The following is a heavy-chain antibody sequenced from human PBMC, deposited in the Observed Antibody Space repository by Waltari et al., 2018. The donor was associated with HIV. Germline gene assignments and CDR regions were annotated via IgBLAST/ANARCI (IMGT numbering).Heavy chain of an antibody. CDR2: IIPIFGTA. D-gene: IGHD3-10*01. V-gene: IGHV1-69*01. Sequence: QVQLVQSGAEVKKPGSSVKVSCKASGGTFSSYATSWVRQAPGQGPEWMGGIIPIFGTANYEQKFQGRVTITADESTSTAYMELSSLRSEDTAVYYCASGTYYYGSGSYSSGWFDPWGQGTLVTVSS. J-gene: IGHJ5*02. CDR3: ASGTYYYGSGSYSSGWFDP. CDR1: GGTFSSYA.